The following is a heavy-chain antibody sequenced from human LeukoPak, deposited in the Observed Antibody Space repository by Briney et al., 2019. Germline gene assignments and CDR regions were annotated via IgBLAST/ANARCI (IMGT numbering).Heavy chain of an antibody. Sequence: GGSLRLSCAASGFTFSSYAMSWVRQAPGKGLEWVSAISGSGGSTYYADSVKGRFTISRDNSKNTLYLQMNSLRAEDTAVYYCAKDFIAAANYYYYGMAVWGQGPTVTVSS. D-gene: IGHD6-13*01. V-gene: IGHV3-23*01. CDR2: ISGSGGST. CDR1: GFTFSSYA. CDR3: AKDFIAAANYYYYGMAV. J-gene: IGHJ6*02.